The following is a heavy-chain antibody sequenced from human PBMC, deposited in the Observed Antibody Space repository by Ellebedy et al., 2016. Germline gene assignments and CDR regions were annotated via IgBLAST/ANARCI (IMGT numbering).Heavy chain of an antibody. D-gene: IGHD3-10*01. CDR3: AWIMVRGPGDV. V-gene: IGHV2-26*04. CDR2: IFSNDEK. Sequence: SGPTLVXPTETLTLTCTVSGFSLNNARMGVSWIRQPPGKALEWLAHIFSNDEKSYSTSLKSRLTISEDTFKSQVVLTMTNMDPVDTATYYCAWIMVRGPGDVWGKGTTVTVSS. CDR1: GFSLNNARMG. J-gene: IGHJ6*04.